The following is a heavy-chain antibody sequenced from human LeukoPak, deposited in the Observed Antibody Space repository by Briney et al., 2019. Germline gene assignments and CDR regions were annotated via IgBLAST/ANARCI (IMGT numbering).Heavy chain of an antibody. CDR2: ISSLAITT. CDR3: VSGRLPRFSWFFDL. V-gene: IGHV3-11*01. Sequence: SGGSLRLSCAASGVRFRDYYLSCIRQAPGKGLEWFSYISSLAITTSYADSVKRRFTISRDTSKTSLSLQMNLLRPHDTAGYYCVSGRLPRFSWFFDLWGRGTLVTVSS. D-gene: IGHD1-26*01. CDR1: GVRFRDYY. J-gene: IGHJ2*01.